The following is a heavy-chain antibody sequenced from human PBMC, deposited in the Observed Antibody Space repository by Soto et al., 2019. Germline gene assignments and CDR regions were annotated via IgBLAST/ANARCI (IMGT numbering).Heavy chain of an antibody. D-gene: IGHD3-22*01. Sequence: GESLKISFKGAGYRVTSYWIGWVRQMPGKGLEWMGIIYPGDSDTRYSPSFQGQVTISADKSISTAYLQSSSLKASDTAMYYCARFYDSSGDAFDIWRQGTMVTVPS. J-gene: IGHJ3*02. CDR2: IYPGDSDT. V-gene: IGHV5-51*01. CDR1: GYRVTSYW. CDR3: ARFYDSSGDAFDI.